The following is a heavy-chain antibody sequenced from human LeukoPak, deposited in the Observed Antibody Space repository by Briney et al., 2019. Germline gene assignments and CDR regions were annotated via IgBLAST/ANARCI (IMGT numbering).Heavy chain of an antibody. CDR2: INHSGST. D-gene: IGHD3-10*01. Sequence: SETLSLTCAVYGGSFSGYYWSWIRQPPGKGLEWIGEINHSGSTNYNPSLKSRVTISVDTSKNQFSLKLSSVTAADTAVYYCARSPGGITMVRGVRYDYYYMDVWGKGTTVTVSS. V-gene: IGHV4-34*01. CDR1: GGSFSGYY. CDR3: ARSPGGITMVRGVRYDYYYMDV. J-gene: IGHJ6*03.